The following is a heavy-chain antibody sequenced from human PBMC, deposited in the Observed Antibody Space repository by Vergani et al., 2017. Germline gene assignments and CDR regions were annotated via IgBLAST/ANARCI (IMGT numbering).Heavy chain of an antibody. CDR2: ISNSGNTI. CDR3: ASGSYGYYYYYYMDV. D-gene: IGHD3-10*01. Sequence: QVQLVESGGGLVKPGGSLRLSCAASGFSFSDHYMTWIRQAPGKGLEWVSYISNSGNTIEYADSVKGRFSISRDNAKNTLYLQMNSLRAEDTAVYYCASGSYGYYYYYYMDVWGKGTTVTVSS. CDR1: GFSFSDHY. V-gene: IGHV3-11*04. J-gene: IGHJ6*03.